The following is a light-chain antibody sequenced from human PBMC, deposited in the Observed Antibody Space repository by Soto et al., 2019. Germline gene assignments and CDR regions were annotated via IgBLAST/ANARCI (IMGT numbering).Light chain of an antibody. CDR2: DAS. J-gene: IGKJ3*01. CDR3: QQYDNLPQGT. Sequence: DIQMTQSPSSLSASVGDRVTITCQASQDISNYLNWYQQKPGKAPKLLIYDASNLETGVPSRFSGSGSGTDFTVTISSLQPEDIATDYCQQYDNLPQGTFGPGTKVDIK. CDR1: QDISNY. V-gene: IGKV1-33*01.